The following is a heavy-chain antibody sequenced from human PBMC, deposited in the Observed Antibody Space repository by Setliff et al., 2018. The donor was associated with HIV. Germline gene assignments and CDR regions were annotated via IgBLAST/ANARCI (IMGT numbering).Heavy chain of an antibody. Sequence: ASVKVSCKASGGTFLNSAINWVRQAPGQGLQWVGGIVPLVDVKQSAQPFLGRVTLTVDDSMTTAYMELTSLTSDDTAVYFCARSPLEYDGSDYYYRYFDLWGVGTLVTVSS. V-gene: IGHV1-69*10. J-gene: IGHJ4*02. CDR1: GGTFLNSA. CDR3: ARSPLEYDGSDYYYRYFDL. CDR2: IVPLVDVK. D-gene: IGHD3-22*01.